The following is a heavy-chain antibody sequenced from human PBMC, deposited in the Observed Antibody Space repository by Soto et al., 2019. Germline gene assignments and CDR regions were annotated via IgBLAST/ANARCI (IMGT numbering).Heavy chain of an antibody. D-gene: IGHD2-2*01. V-gene: IGHV3-74*01. J-gene: IGHJ6*03. CDR2: INSDGSST. CDR3: VLKSPLSSTRAYYYYYYMDV. Sequence: GSLRLSCAASGFTFSSYWMHWVRQAPGKGLVWVSRINSDGSSTSYADSVKGRFTISRDNAKNTLYLQMNSLRAEDTAVYYCVLKSPLSSTRAYYYYYYMDVWGKGTTVTVSS. CDR1: GFTFSSYW.